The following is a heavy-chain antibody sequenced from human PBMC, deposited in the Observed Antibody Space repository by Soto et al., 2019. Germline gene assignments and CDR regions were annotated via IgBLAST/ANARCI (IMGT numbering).Heavy chain of an antibody. CDR1: GYTFTSYD. J-gene: IGHJ5*02. Sequence: ASVKVSCKASGYTFTSYDINWVRQATGQGLEWMGWMNPNSGNTGYAQKFQGRVTMTRNTSISTAYMELSSLRSEDTAVYYCARGGTIFGVVINNWFDPWGQGTLVTVSS. V-gene: IGHV1-8*01. D-gene: IGHD3-3*01. CDR3: ARGGTIFGVVINNWFDP. CDR2: MNPNSGNT.